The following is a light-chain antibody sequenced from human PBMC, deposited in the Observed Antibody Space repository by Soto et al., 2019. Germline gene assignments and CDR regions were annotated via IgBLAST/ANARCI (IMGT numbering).Light chain of an antibody. CDR3: QPYDNCLGGAGV. CDR2: ANS. V-gene: IGLV1-40*01. J-gene: IGLJ1*01. CDR1: SSNIGAGYD. Sequence: QSVLTQPPSVSGAPGQRVTISCTGRSSNIGAGYDVHWYQQLPGTAPKLLIYANSNRPSGVPDRFSGSKSGTAASLAITGLQAEDEDDYSCQPYDNCLGGAGVFGTGTKLPVL.